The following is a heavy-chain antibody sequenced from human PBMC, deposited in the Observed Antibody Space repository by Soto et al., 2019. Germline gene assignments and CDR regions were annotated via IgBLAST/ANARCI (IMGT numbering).Heavy chain of an antibody. V-gene: IGHV4-59*01. CDR3: ARVEDYGDYFDY. CDR2: IYDTGTT. D-gene: IGHD4-17*01. CDR1: GGSFSGYY. J-gene: IGHJ4*02. Sequence: SETLSLTCAVYGGSFSGYYWSWIRQPPGRGLEWIGYIYDTGTTNYNPSLKSRVTMSVDTSKNQFSLKLNSLTAADTAVYYCARVEDYGDYFDYWGQGTLVTVSS.